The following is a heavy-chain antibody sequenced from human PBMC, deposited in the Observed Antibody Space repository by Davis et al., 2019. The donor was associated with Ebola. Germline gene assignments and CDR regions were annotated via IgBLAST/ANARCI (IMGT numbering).Heavy chain of an antibody. J-gene: IGHJ4*02. V-gene: IGHV4-59*08. CDR2: IYYSGST. D-gene: IGHD5-24*01. CDR3: ASEMATTLDY. CDR1: GGSISSYY. Sequence: MPSETLSLTCTVSGGSISSYYWSWIRQPPGKGLEWIGYIYYSGSTNYNPSLKSRVTISVDTSKNQFSLKLSSVTAADTAVYYCASEMATTLDYWGQGTLVTVSS.